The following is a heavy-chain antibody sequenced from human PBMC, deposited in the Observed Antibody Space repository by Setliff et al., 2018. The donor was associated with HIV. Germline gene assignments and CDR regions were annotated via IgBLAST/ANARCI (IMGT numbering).Heavy chain of an antibody. V-gene: IGHV3-23*01. Sequence: LRLSCGASGFTFRSYAMNWVRQAPGKGLEWVSTISGSGGNTHYADSVKGRFTIFRDNSKNTLYLQMNSLRAKDTAVYYCAKMDVVVIPAAIRYWGQGTLVTVSS. CDR1: GFTFRSYA. J-gene: IGHJ4*02. CDR2: ISGSGGNT. CDR3: AKMDVVVIPAAIRY. D-gene: IGHD2-2*01.